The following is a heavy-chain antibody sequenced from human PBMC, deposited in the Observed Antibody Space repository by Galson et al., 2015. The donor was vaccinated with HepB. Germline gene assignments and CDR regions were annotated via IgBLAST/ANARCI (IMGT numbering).Heavy chain of an antibody. D-gene: IGHD2-15*01. V-gene: IGHV3-53*01. Sequence: SLRLSCAASGFTVSSNYMSWVRQAPGKGLEWVSVIYSCGSTYYADSVKGRFTISRDNSKNTLYLQMNSLRAEDTAVYYCARDSGHWYFDLSGRGTLVTVSS. CDR1: GFTVSSNY. J-gene: IGHJ2*01. CDR3: ARDSGHWYFDL. CDR2: IYSCGST.